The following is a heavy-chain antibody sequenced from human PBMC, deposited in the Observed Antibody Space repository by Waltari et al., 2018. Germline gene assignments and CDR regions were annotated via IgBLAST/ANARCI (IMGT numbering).Heavy chain of an antibody. V-gene: IGHV1-58*02. CDR3: AAVLLQNSSGWYSDY. J-gene: IGHJ4*02. Sequence: QMQLVQSGPEVKKPGTSVKVSCKASGFTFTSSAMQWLRQARGQRLEWIGWIVVGSGNTNYAQKFPERVTITRDMSTSTAYMELSSLRSEDTAVYYCAAVLLQNSSGWYSDYWGQGTLVTVSS. CDR2: IVVGSGNT. D-gene: IGHD6-19*01. CDR1: GFTFTSSA.